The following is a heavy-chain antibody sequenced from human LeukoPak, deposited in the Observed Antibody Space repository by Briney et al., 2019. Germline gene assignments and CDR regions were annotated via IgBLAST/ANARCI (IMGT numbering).Heavy chain of an antibody. CDR2: ISYDGSNK. D-gene: IGHD2-15*01. CDR1: GFTFSSYA. Sequence: GGSLRLSCAASGFTFSSYAMHWVRQAPGKGLEWVAVISYDGSNKYYADSVKGRFTISRDNSKNTLYLQMNSLRAEDTAVYYCARSLWGYCSGGSCSFFDYWGQGTLVTVSS. J-gene: IGHJ4*02. CDR3: ARSLWGYCSGGSCSFFDY. V-gene: IGHV3-30-3*01.